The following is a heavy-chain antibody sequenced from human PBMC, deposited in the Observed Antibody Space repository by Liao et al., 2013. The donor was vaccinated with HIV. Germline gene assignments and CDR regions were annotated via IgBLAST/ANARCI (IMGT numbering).Heavy chain of an antibody. D-gene: IGHD1-26*01. CDR1: GYSITSGYY. CDR2: ISHIGTT. Sequence: HVQLQESGPGLVKPSETLSLTCAVSGYSITSGYYWSWIRQPPGKGLEWIGFISHIGTTSYNPSLRSRVTISVETSKIHFSLKMTAVTAADTAVYYCARTVDKLGWEGYYYYYMDVWGKGITVTVSS. V-gene: IGHV4-61*03. J-gene: IGHJ6*03. CDR3: ARTVDKLGWEGYYYYYMDV.